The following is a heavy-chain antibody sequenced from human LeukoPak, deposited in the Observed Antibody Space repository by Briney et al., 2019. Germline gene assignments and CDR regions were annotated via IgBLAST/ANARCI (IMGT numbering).Heavy chain of an antibody. Sequence: SETLSLTCTVSGGSISSYFWTWIRQPPGKGLEWIAYFSYSGNTNYNPSLKSRVTISVDTSKNQFSLRLSSVTAADTAVYYCARGRYHFDYWGQGTLVTVSS. D-gene: IGHD3-9*01. CDR1: GGSISSYF. J-gene: IGHJ4*02. V-gene: IGHV4-59*01. CDR2: FSYSGNT. CDR3: ARGRYHFDY.